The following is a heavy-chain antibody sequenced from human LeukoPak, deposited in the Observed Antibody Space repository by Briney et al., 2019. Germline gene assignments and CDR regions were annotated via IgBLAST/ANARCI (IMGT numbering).Heavy chain of an antibody. CDR1: GYTFTGYY. Sequence: GASVKVSCKASGYTFTGYYVHWVRQAPGKGLEWMGGFDPEDGEIIYAQKFQGRVTMTEDTSTDTAYMELSSLRSEDTAVYYCATDLCVGYCFNWFDPWGQGTLVTVSS. CDR2: FDPEDGEI. D-gene: IGHD2-15*01. V-gene: IGHV1-24*01. J-gene: IGHJ5*02. CDR3: ATDLCVGYCFNWFDP.